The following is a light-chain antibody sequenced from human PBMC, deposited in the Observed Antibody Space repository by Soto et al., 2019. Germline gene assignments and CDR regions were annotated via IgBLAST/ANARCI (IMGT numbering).Light chain of an antibody. Sequence: DTQMTQSPSSLSASVGDRISTTCRASQTVSTYLNWYQQKPGKAPTLLISATSTLQSGVPSRFSGSGSGTDFTFTISSLQPEDIATYYCQQYDNPPLTFGGGTKVDIK. CDR1: QTVSTY. V-gene: IGKV1-33*01. J-gene: IGKJ4*01. CDR2: ATS. CDR3: QQYDNPPLT.